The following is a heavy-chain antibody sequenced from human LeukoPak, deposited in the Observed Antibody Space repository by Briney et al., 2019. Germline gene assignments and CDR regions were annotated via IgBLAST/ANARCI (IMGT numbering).Heavy chain of an antibody. CDR3: ARDLYSPFDY. CDR2: IRYDGSNK. D-gene: IGHD2-21*01. J-gene: IGHJ4*02. V-gene: IGHV3-30*02. CDR1: GFTFSSYG. Sequence: PGGSLRLSCAASGFTFSSYGMHWVRQAPGKGLEWVAFIRYDGSNKYYADSVKGRFTISRDNSKNTLYLQMNSLRAEDTAVYYCARDLYSPFDYWGQGTLVTVSS.